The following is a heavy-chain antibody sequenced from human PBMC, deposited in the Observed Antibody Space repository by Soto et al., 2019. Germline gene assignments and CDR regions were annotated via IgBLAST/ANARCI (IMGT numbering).Heavy chain of an antibody. V-gene: IGHV3-30*03. CDR1: TVTINVHG. Sequence: VGSLRLSCTSSTVTINVHGIQWVRQAPGKGLERVAFISNDGRAQYYADSAKGRFTISRDYSKNTVDLQMNSLRNEETAVYYCARDIWSGDYKWFDSWGPGTLVTVSS. J-gene: IGHJ5*01. D-gene: IGHD3-3*01. CDR2: ISNDGRAQ. CDR3: ARDIWSGDYKWFDS.